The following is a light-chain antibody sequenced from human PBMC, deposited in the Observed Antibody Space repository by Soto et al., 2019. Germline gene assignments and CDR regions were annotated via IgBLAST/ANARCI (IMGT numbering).Light chain of an antibody. V-gene: IGLV2-14*01. CDR2: EVS. Sequence: QSVLTQPASVSGSPGQSITISCTGTSSDIGGYNYVSWYQQHPGKAPKLIIYEVSNRPSGVSSRFSGSKSGNTASLTISGLQAADEADYYCSSYTSYSTVLFGGGTQLTVL. CDR1: SSDIGGYNY. CDR3: SSYTSYSTVL. J-gene: IGLJ3*02.